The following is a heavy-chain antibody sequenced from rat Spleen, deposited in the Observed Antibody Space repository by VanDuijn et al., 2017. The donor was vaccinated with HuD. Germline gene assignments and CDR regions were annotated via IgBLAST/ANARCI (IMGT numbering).Heavy chain of an antibody. Sequence: EVQLVESGGGLIQPGRSLKLSCAASGFTFSTYDMTWIRQAPGKGLDWVASITNTGNTPYYPDSVRGRFTISRDTAQNTLYLQMNSLRSEETATYYCARLSFYYDGSYYYYFDYWGQGVMVTVSS. CDR1: GFTFSTYD. CDR3: ARLSFYYDGSYYYYFDY. CDR2: ITNTGNTP. J-gene: IGHJ2*01. D-gene: IGHD1-12*02. V-gene: IGHV5S23*01.